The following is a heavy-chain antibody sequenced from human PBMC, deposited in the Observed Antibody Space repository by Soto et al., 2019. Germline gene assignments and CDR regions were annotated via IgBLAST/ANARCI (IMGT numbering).Heavy chain of an antibody. CDR2: IWPDGSNK. D-gene: IGHD6-13*01. Sequence: PGGSLRLSCAASGFTFSTYGMHWVRQAPGKGLEWVALIWPDGSNKYYADSVKGRFTISRDNSKKTLYLQMNSLRAEDTAVYYCARPIAGAGLPFDYWGQGTLVTVSS. V-gene: IGHV3-33*01. CDR1: GFTFSTYG. J-gene: IGHJ4*02. CDR3: ARPIAGAGLPFDY.